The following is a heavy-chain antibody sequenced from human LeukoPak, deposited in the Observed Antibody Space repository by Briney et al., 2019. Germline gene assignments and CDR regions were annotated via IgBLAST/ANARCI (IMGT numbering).Heavy chain of an antibody. CDR3: AKEGRLTMLRGSLDY. Sequence: GGSLRLSCAASGFTFSSYGMHWVRQAPGKGLEWVAVIWYDGSNKYYADSVKGRFTISRDNSKNTLYLLMSSLRAEDTAVYCCAKEGRLTMLRGSLDYWGRGTLVTVS. CDR1: GFTFSSYG. D-gene: IGHD3-10*01. V-gene: IGHV3-33*06. CDR2: IWYDGSNK. J-gene: IGHJ4*02.